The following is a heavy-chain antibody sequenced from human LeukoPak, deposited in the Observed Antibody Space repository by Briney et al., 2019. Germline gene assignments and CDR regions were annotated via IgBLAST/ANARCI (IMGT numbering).Heavy chain of an antibody. CDR2: IKSDGSST. CDR1: GFTFSSYW. J-gene: IGHJ6*03. Sequence: PGGSLRLSCAASGFTFSSYWMHWVRQAPGKGLVWVSHIKSDGSSTSYADSVKGRFTISRDNAKNTLYLQMNSLRAEDTAVYYCARPPFPYYYYYMDVWGKGTTVTVSS. V-gene: IGHV3-74*01. CDR3: ARPPFPYYYYYMDV. D-gene: IGHD2-21*01.